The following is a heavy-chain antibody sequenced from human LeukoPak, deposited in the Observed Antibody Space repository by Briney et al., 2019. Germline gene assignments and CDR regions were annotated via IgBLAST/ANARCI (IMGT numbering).Heavy chain of an antibody. V-gene: IGHV3-43D*03. D-gene: IGHD3-10*01. CDR1: GFTFDDYA. Sequence: GGSLRLSCAASGFTFDDYAMHWVRQAPGKGLEWVSLISWDGGSTYYADSVKGRFTISRDNSKNSLYLQMNSLRAEDTALYYCAKDREQHGSGSYFDYWGQGTLVTVSS. J-gene: IGHJ4*02. CDR3: AKDREQHGSGSYFDY. CDR2: ISWDGGST.